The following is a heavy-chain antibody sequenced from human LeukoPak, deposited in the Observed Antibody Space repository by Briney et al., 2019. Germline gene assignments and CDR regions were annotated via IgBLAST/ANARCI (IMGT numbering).Heavy chain of an antibody. CDR1: GFTVSSNY. CDR2: IYSGGST. CDR3: ARDRGLRWPDY. V-gene: IGHV3-66*01. J-gene: IGHJ4*02. Sequence: GGSLRLSCAASGFTVSSNYMSWVRQAPWKGLEWVSVIYSGGSTYYADSVKGRFTISRDNSKNTLYLQMNSLRAEDTAVYYCARDRGLRWPDYWGQGTLVTVSS. D-gene: IGHD4-23*01.